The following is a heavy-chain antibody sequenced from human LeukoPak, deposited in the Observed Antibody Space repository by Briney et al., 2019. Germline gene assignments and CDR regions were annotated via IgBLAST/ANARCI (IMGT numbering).Heavy chain of an antibody. CDR2: INTYNGNT. CDR1: GYTFTNYG. D-gene: IGHD1-26*01. Sequence: AASVKVSCKASGYTFTNYGITWMRQAPGQGLEWVGWINTYNGNTNYAQKLQGRVTITTDTSTSTAYMELRSLRSDDTAVFYCARDLVDGVGAPGAYWGQGALVTVSS. V-gene: IGHV1-18*01. J-gene: IGHJ4*02. CDR3: ARDLVDGVGAPGAY.